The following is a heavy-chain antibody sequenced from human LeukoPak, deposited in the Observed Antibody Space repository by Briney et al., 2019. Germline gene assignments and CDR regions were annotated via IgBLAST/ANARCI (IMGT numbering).Heavy chain of an antibody. CDR3: AREGIGTWV. V-gene: IGHV3-7*01. Sequence: GGSLRLSCAASGFTFSKYWMTWVRQAPGKGLEWVANIKQDGSEIYYVDSVRGRFTVSRDNAKSSLYLQMNSLRAEDTAVYYCAREGIGTWVWGQGTLVTVSS. D-gene: IGHD3-10*01. CDR2: IKQDGSEI. CDR1: GFTFSKYW. J-gene: IGHJ4*02.